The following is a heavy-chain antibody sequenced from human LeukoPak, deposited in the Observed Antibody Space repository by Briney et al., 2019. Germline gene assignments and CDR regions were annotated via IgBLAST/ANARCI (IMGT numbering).Heavy chain of an antibody. CDR1: GFTFSSYA. CDR3: AKVEVGSSGWYIGHY. CDR2: ISGSGGST. Sequence: GGSLRLSCAASGFTFSSYAMSWVRQAPGKGLEWVSAISGSGGSTYYADSVKGRFTIPRDNSKNTLYLQMNSLRAEDTAVYYCAKVEVGSSGWYIGHYWGQGTLVTVSS. V-gene: IGHV3-23*01. J-gene: IGHJ4*02. D-gene: IGHD6-19*01.